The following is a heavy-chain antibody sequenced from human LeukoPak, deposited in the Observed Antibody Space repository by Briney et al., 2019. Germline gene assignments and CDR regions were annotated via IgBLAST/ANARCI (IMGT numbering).Heavy chain of an antibody. V-gene: IGHV1-2*02. CDR2: INPNSGGT. J-gene: IGHJ5*02. Sequence: SVKVSCKASGYTFTGYYMHWVRQAPGQGLEWMGWINPNSGGTNYAQKFQGRVTMTRDTSISTAYMELSRLRSDDTAVYYCARDLSTQTWSVVAATRAGFDPWGQGTLVTVSS. CDR1: GYTFTGYY. CDR3: ARDLSTQTWSVVAATRAGFDP. D-gene: IGHD2-15*01.